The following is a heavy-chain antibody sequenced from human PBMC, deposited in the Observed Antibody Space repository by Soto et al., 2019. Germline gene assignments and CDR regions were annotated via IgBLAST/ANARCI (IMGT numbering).Heavy chain of an antibody. D-gene: IGHD6-19*01. V-gene: IGHV5-51*01. CDR3: ARPREAGKYYYGVDV. CDR1: GYSFTRYW. CDR2: IYPGDSDT. Sequence: GESLKISCKGSGYSFTRYWIGWARQMPGKGLEWMGIIYPGDSDTRYSPSFQGQVTISADKSISTAYLQWSSLKASDTAMYYCARPREAGKYYYGVDVWGQGTTVTVSS. J-gene: IGHJ6*02.